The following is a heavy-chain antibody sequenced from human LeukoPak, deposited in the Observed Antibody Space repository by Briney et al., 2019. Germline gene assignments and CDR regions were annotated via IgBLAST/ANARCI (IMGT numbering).Heavy chain of an antibody. CDR3: ARGGKTTPKATYFDY. CDR2: INHSGST. D-gene: IGHD1-1*01. V-gene: IGHV4-34*01. Sequence: SETLSLTCAVYGGSFSGYYWSWIRQPPGKGLEWIGEINHSGSTNYNPSLKSRVTMSVDTSKNQFSLKLSSVTAADTAVYYCARGGKTTPKATYFDYWGQGTLVTVSS. CDR1: GGSFSGYY. J-gene: IGHJ4*02.